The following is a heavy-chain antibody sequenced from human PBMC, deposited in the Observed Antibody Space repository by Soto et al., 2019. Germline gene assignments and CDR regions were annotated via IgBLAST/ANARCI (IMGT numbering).Heavy chain of an antibody. CDR3: AIQIGVTTYAFDI. CDR1: GFTFSSYS. CDR2: ISSSSSYI. D-gene: IGHD3-3*01. Sequence: GGSLRLSCAASGFTFSSYSMNWVRQAPGKGLEWVSSISSSSSYIYYADSVKGRFTISRDNAKNSLYLQMNSLRAEDTAVYYCAIQIGVTTYAFDIWGQGTMVTVSS. J-gene: IGHJ3*02. V-gene: IGHV3-21*01.